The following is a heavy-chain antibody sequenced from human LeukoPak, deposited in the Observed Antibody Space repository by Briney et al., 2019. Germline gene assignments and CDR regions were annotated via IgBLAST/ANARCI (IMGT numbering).Heavy chain of an antibody. CDR3: ARALGKGAFDI. V-gene: IGHV3-48*01. Sequence: GGSLRLSCAASGFTFSAYHLNWVRQAPGKGLEWVSLISSSSSPTYYADSVKGRFTISRDNAQKSLYLQMNSLRAEDTAVYYCARALGKGAFDIWGQGTMVTVYS. CDR2: ISSSSSPT. D-gene: IGHD1-26*01. CDR1: GFTFSAYH. J-gene: IGHJ3*02.